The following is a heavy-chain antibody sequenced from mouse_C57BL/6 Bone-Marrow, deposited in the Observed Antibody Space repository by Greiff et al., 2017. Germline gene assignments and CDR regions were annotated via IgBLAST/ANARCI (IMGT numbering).Heavy chain of an antibody. CDR3: AGNGYDHLFDY. D-gene: IGHD2-2*01. J-gene: IGHJ2*01. Sequence: EVQLVESGGGLVKPGGSLKLSCAASGFTFSSYAMSWVRQTPEKRLEWVATISDGGSYTYYPDNVKGRFTISRDNAKNNLYLQMSHLKSEDTAMXYCAGNGYDHLFDYWGQGTTLTVSS. CDR2: ISDGGSYT. CDR1: GFTFSSYA. V-gene: IGHV5-4*01.